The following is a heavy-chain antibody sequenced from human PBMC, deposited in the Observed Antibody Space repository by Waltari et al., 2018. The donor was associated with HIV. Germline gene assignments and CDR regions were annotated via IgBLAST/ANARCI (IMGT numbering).Heavy chain of an antibody. CDR2: IHHSGST. D-gene: IGHD3-3*01. CDR3: ARGVRGSSERFLEWLLPELYYYYGMDV. J-gene: IGHJ6*02. CDR1: GGSFSGYY. Sequence: QVQLQQWGAGLLKPSETLSLTCAVYGGSFSGYYWSWIRQPPGKGLEWIGEIHHSGSTNYNPSRKSRVTISVDTSKNQFSLKLSSVTAADTAVYYCARGVRGSSERFLEWLLPELYYYYGMDVWGQGTTVTVSS. V-gene: IGHV4-34*01.